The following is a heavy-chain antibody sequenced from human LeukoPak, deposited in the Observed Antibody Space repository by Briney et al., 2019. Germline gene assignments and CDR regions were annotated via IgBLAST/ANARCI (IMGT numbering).Heavy chain of an antibody. Sequence: SETLSLTCTVSGYSISSGYYWGWIRQPPGKGLEWIGSIYHSGSTYYNPSLKSRVTISVDTSKNQFSLKLSSVTAADTAVYYCARRGALWLADSNWFDPWGQGTLVTVSS. CDR2: IYHSGST. CDR1: GYSISSGYY. V-gene: IGHV4-38-2*02. D-gene: IGHD6-19*01. CDR3: ARRGALWLADSNWFDP. J-gene: IGHJ5*02.